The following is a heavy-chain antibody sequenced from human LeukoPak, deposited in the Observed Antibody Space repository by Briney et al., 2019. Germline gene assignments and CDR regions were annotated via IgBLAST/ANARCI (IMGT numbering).Heavy chain of an antibody. CDR2: ISYDGSDK. D-gene: IGHD5-18*01. J-gene: IGHJ4*02. CDR1: GFTFSSYG. V-gene: IGHV3-30*18. CDR3: AKGLNTGSDFDY. Sequence: PGGSLRLSCAASGFTFSSYGMHWVRQAPGRGLEWVAVISYDGSDKHYADSVKGRFTISRDNSKNTLYLQMNSLRAEDTAVYYCAKGLNTGSDFDYWGQGTLVTVSS.